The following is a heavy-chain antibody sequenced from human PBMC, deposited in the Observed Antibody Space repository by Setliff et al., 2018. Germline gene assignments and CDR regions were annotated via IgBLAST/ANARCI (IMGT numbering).Heavy chain of an antibody. CDR1: GFTFSSYA. CDR3: ARDLAD. J-gene: IGHJ4*02. Sequence: GGSLRLSCAASGFTFSSYAMHWVRQAPGKGLEWVAVISYDGSNKYYADSVKGRFTISRDNAKNSLYLEMNSLRAEDTAVYYCARDLADWGQGTLVTVSS. V-gene: IGHV3-30*04. CDR2: ISYDGSNK.